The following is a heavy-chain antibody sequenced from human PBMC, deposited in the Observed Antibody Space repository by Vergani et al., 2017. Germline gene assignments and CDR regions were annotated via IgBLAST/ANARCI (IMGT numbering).Heavy chain of an antibody. Sequence: QVQLVESGGGLVKPGGSLRLSCAASGFTFSDYYMSWIRQAPGKGLEWVSYISSSGSTIYYADSVKGRVTISRDNAKNSLYRQMNSLRAEDTAVYYCARKIAFASAGYYYYGMDVWGQGTMVTVSS. D-gene: IGHD3-22*01. CDR1: GFTFSDYY. V-gene: IGHV3-11*04. CDR3: ARKIAFASAGYYYYGMDV. J-gene: IGHJ6*02. CDR2: ISSSGSTI.